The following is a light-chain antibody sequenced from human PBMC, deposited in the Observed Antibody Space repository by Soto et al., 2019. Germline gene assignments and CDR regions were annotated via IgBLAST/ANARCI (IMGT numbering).Light chain of an antibody. V-gene: IGLV2-8*01. J-gene: IGLJ1*01. Sequence: QSALTQPPSASGSPGQSVTISCTGSSTDVGKYDYVSWFQQRPGKAPELIIFEVSQRPSGVPDRFSGSKSGSTASLTVSGLQPDDEADYFCNSYVAGSNVFGTGTKLTVL. CDR3: NSYVAGSNV. CDR1: STDVGKYDY. CDR2: EVS.